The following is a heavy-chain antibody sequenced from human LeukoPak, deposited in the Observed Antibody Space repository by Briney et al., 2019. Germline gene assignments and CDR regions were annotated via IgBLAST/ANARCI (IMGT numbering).Heavy chain of an antibody. J-gene: IGHJ5*02. CDR2: IYTSGST. V-gene: IGHV4-61*02. CDR1: GGSISSGDYY. CDR3: AREGVYCSSTSCYISGWFDP. Sequence: SETLSLTCTVSGGSISSGDYYWSWIRQPAGKGLEWIGRIYTSGSTNNNPSLKSRVTISVDTSKNQFSLKLSSVTAADTAVYYCAREGVYCSSTSCYISGWFDPWGQGTLVTVSS. D-gene: IGHD2-2*02.